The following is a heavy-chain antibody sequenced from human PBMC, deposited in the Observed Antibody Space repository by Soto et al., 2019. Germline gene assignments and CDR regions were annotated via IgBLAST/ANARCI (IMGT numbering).Heavy chain of an antibody. CDR1: GYSFTSYW. D-gene: IGHD1-1*01. CDR2: IDPSDSYT. J-gene: IGHJ4*01. CDR3: ARVLSERHDY. Sequence: GESLKISCEGSGYSFTSYWITWVRQMPGKGLEWMGRIDPSDSYTMYSPSFQGHVSISADKSISTAYLQWSSLKAPDTAMYYCARVLSERHDYRGDVTLVTVSS. V-gene: IGHV5-10-1*01.